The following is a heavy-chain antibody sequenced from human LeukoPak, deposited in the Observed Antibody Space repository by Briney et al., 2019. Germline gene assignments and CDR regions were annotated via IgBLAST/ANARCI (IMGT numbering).Heavy chain of an antibody. CDR1: GFTFSSYS. CDR2: ISSSSSYI. D-gene: IGHD6-19*01. V-gene: IGHV3-21*01. Sequence: PGGSLRLSCAASGFTFSSYSMNWVRQAPGKGLEWVSSISSSSSYIYYADSVKGRFTISRDNAKNSLYLQMNSLRAEDTAVYYCARDREIGSGWYEDAFDIWGQGTMVTVSS. J-gene: IGHJ3*02. CDR3: ARDREIGSGWYEDAFDI.